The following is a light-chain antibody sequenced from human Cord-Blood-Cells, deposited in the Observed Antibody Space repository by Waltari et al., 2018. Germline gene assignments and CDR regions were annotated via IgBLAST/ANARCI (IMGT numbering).Light chain of an antibody. J-gene: IGKJ3*01. Sequence: DIVMTQSPDSLAVSLGERATINCKSSQSVLYSSTNKNYLAWYQQKPGQPPKLIIYGASTRQSGVPDRFSGSGSGTDFTLTISSLQAEDVAVYYCQQYYSTPFTFGPGTKVDIK. CDR2: GAS. V-gene: IGKV4-1*01. CDR1: QSVLYSSTNKNY. CDR3: QQYYSTPFT.